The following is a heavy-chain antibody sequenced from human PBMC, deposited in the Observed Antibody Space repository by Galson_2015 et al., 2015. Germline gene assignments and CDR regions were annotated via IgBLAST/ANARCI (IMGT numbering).Heavy chain of an antibody. CDR2: ISYDGSNK. CDR3: ARGVRYYYYYGMDV. D-gene: IGHD6-6*01. J-gene: IGHJ6*02. V-gene: IGHV3-30*04. CDR1: GGTFSSYA. Sequence: SCKASGGTFSSYAISWVRQAPGKGLEWVAVISYDGSNKYYADSVKGRFTISRDNSKNTLYLQMNSLRAEDTAVYYCARGVRYYYYYGMDVWGQGTTVTVSS.